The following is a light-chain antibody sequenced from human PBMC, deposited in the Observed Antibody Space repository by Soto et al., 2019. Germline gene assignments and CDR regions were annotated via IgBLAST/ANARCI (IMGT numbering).Light chain of an antibody. CDR1: SSDVGAYKY. Sequence: QSALTQTPSASGSPGQSVTISCTGTSSDVGAYKYVSWYQQYPGKAPKLLIYDVTERPSGVPDRFSGSKSGNTASLTVSGLQVEDEADYYCSSHAGSSVVFGVGTKLTVL. CDR2: DVT. J-gene: IGLJ2*01. CDR3: SSHAGSSVV. V-gene: IGLV2-8*01.